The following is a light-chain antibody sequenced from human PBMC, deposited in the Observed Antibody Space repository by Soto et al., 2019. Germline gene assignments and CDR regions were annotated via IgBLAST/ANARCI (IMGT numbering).Light chain of an antibody. CDR3: QQSYSTPVT. Sequence: DIHMTQSPSSLSASVGDRVTITCRASQSISSYLNWYQQKPGKAPKLLIYAASSLQSGVPSRFSSSGSGTDFTLTISSLQPEDFATYYCQQSYSTPVTFGQGTRWIS. CDR1: QSISSY. V-gene: IGKV1-39*01. CDR2: AAS. J-gene: IGKJ1*01.